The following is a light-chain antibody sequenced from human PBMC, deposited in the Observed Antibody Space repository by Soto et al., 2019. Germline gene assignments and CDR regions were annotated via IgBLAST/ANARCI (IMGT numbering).Light chain of an antibody. V-gene: IGKV3-11*01. CDR3: QQRSNWLLT. J-gene: IGKJ4*01. CDR1: QSVSSY. Sequence: EIVLTQSPATLSLSPGERATLSCRASQSVSSYLAWYQQKPGQAPRLLIYDASNRATGIPARFSGSGSGTDFTLTISSLEPEDFAFCYCQQRSNWLLTFGGGTKVEIK. CDR2: DAS.